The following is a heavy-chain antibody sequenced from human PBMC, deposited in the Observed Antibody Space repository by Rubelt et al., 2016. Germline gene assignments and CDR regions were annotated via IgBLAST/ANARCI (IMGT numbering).Heavy chain of an antibody. CDR1: GGSISSSSYY. CDR2: IYYSGST. CDR3: ARGGGYFDWLDENYYYYGMDV. J-gene: IGHJ6*02. D-gene: IGHD3-9*01. Sequence: QLQLQESGPGLVKPSETLSLTCTVSGGSISSSSYYWGWIRQPPGKGLGWIGSIYYSGSTYYNPSVKSRVTISVDSSKNQFSLKLGVLTAANTAVYYCARGGGYFDWLDENYYYYGMDVWGQGTTVTVSS. V-gene: IGHV4-39*07.